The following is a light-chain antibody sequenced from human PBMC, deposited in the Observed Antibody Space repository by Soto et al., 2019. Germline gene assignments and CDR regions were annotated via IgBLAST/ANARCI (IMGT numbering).Light chain of an antibody. Sequence: EVVLTQSPATLSVSPGDGATLSCRASQSVGSNLAWYQQKPGQAPRLLIYGASTSATGIAARFSGSGSGTEFTLTISSLQSEDFAVYYCQEYNKPPPVTFGGGTTVEFK. CDR3: QEYNKPPPVT. CDR2: GAS. J-gene: IGKJ4*01. V-gene: IGKV3-15*01. CDR1: QSVGSN.